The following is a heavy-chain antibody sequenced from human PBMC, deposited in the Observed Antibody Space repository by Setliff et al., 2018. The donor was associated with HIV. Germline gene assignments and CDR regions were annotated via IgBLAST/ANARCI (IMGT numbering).Heavy chain of an antibody. CDR2: INHSGST. V-gene: IGHV4-34*01. Sequence: SETLSLTCAVYGGSFSGYYWSWIRQPPGKGLEWIGEINHSGSTNYNPSLKSRVTISVDTSKNQFSLKLSSVTAADTAVYYCARNNFWSGCPWGQGTLVTVSS. CDR3: ARNNFWSGCP. D-gene: IGHD3-3*01. CDR1: GGSFSGYY. J-gene: IGHJ5*02.